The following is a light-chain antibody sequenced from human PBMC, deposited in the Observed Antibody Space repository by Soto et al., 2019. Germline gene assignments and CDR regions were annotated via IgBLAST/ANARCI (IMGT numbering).Light chain of an antibody. CDR2: RAS. Sequence: EIVLTQSPGTLSLSPGERATLSCRASQSVSSNYLAWYQQKPGQAPRLLFYRASSRATGIPHRFSGSGSGTDFTLTISRLEPEDFAVYYCHQYGSAPYTFGQGTKLEIK. V-gene: IGKV3-20*01. J-gene: IGKJ2*01. CDR3: HQYGSAPYT. CDR1: QSVSSNY.